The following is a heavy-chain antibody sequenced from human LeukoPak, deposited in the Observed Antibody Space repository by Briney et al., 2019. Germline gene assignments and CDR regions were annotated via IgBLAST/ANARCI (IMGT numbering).Heavy chain of an antibody. CDR2: IYFSGST. V-gene: IGHV4-59*08. D-gene: IGHD3-22*01. J-gene: IGHJ4*02. CDR3: ARGGYSSGYYYFDY. Sequence: SETLSLTCTVSGGSVSSYYWSWIRQFPGKGLEWIGYIYFSGSTSYNPSLESRVTISLDTSQNQFSLKLSSVTAADTAVYHCARGGYSSGYYYFDYWGQGTLVTVSS. CDR1: GGSVSSYY.